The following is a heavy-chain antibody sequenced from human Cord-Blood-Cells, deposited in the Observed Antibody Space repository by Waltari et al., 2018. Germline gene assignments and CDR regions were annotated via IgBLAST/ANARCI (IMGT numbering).Heavy chain of an antibody. CDR1: GYTFTSYA. CDR2: INAGNGNT. J-gene: IGHJ4*02. D-gene: IGHD6-13*01. Sequence: QVQLVQSGAEVKKPGASVKVSCKASGYTFTSYAMHWVRQAPGQRLEWMGWINAGNGNTKYSQKFQGRVTITRDTFASTAYMELSSLRSEDTAVYYCARAHGYSSSWYFDYWGQGTLVTVSS. CDR3: ARAHGYSSSWYFDY. V-gene: IGHV1-3*01.